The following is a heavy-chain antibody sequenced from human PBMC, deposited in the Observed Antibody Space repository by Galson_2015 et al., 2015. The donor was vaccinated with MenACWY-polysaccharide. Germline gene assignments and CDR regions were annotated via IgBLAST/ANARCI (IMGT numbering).Heavy chain of an antibody. CDR2: ISGRGGST. Sequence: SLRLSCAASGFTFSSYAMSWVRQAPGKGLEWVSAISGRGGSTYYADSVRGRFTISRDNSKNTLYLQMNSLRAEDTAIYYCAKDVRIVYSNYQFDSWGQGTLVTVSS. J-gene: IGHJ4*02. CDR1: GFTFSSYA. V-gene: IGHV3-23*01. CDR3: AKDVRIVYSNYQFDS. D-gene: IGHD4-11*01.